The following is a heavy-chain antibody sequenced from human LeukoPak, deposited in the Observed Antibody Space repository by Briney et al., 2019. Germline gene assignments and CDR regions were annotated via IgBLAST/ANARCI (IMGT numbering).Heavy chain of an antibody. Sequence: GASVKVSCKASGGTFSSYAISWVRQSPGQGLEWMGGIIPIFGTANYAQKFQGRVTITADESTSTAYMELSSLRSEDTAVYYCARGSLWFGEYYYMDVWGKGTTVTVSS. CDR1: GGTFSSYA. D-gene: IGHD3-10*01. CDR3: ARGSLWFGEYYYMDV. CDR2: IIPIFGTA. V-gene: IGHV1-69*13. J-gene: IGHJ6*03.